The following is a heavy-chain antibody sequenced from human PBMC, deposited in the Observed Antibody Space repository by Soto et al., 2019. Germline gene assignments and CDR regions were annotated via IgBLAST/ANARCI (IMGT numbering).Heavy chain of an antibody. J-gene: IGHJ6*02. Sequence: QVQLQESGPGLVKPSETLSLTCTVSGGSISSYYWSWIRQPPGKGLEWIGYIYYSGSTNYNPSLKSRVTISVDTSKNQFSLKLSSVTAADTAVYYCARDRWGSWSYGIDVWGQGTTVTVSS. D-gene: IGHD3-16*01. CDR1: GGSISSYY. CDR3: ARDRWGSWSYGIDV. V-gene: IGHV4-59*01. CDR2: IYYSGST.